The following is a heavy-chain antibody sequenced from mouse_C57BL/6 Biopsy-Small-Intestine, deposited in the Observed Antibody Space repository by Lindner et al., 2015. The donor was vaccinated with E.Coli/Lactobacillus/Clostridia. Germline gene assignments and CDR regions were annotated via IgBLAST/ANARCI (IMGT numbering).Heavy chain of an antibody. D-gene: IGHD1-1*01. Sequence: VQLQESGAELARPGASVKMSCKASGYTFTTYTTHWVKQRPGQGLEWIGYINPSNGYTNYNQKFKDKATLTADKSSSTAYMQLSSLASEDSAVYYCAVLINYYAMDYWGQGTSVTVSS. J-gene: IGHJ4*01. CDR2: INPSNGYT. CDR1: GYTFTTYT. CDR3: AVLINYYAMDY. V-gene: IGHV1-4*01.